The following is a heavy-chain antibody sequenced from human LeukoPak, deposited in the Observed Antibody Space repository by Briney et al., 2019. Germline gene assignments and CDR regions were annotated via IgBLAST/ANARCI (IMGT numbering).Heavy chain of an antibody. Sequence: PGGSLRLSFAASGFTFSGSAMHWVRQASGKGLEWVGRIRTKDNSYATGYDASVKGRFTISRDDSENTAYLQMNSLKTEDTAVYYCTGDSSGYRLNNAFDIWGQGTMVAVSS. CDR1: GFTFSGSA. CDR2: IRTKDNSYAT. J-gene: IGHJ3*02. V-gene: IGHV3-73*01. CDR3: TGDSSGYRLNNAFDI. D-gene: IGHD3-22*01.